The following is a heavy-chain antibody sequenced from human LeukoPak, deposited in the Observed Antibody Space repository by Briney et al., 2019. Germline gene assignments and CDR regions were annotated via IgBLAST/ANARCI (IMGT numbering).Heavy chain of an antibody. CDR1: GFTFSSYG. CDR3: ARRYCSGGSCYSFRGDWFDP. D-gene: IGHD2-15*01. J-gene: IGHJ5*02. Sequence: SCAASGFTFSSYGMHWVRQAPGKGLEWVAVIWYDGSNKYYADSVKGRFTISRDNSKNTLYLQMNSLRAEDTAVYYCARRYCSGGSCYSFRGDWFDPWGQGTLVTVSS. V-gene: IGHV3-33*01. CDR2: IWYDGSNK.